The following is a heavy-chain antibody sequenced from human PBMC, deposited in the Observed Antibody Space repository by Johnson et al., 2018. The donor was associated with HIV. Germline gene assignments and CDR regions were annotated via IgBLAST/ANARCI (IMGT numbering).Heavy chain of an antibody. Sequence: MLLVESGGGVVQPGRSLRLSCAASGFTFSSYAMSWVRQAPGKGLEWVSAISGSGGSTYYADSVKGRFTISRDNSKNTLYLQMNSLRAEDTAVYYCAMDDGGGGDACDVWGQGTMVTVSS. CDR2: ISGSGGST. CDR3: AMDDGGGGDACDV. V-gene: IGHV3-23*04. J-gene: IGHJ3*01. CDR1: GFTFSSYA. D-gene: IGHD2-15*01.